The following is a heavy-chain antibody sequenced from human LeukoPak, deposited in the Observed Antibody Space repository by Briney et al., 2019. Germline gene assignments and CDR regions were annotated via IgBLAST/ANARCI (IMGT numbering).Heavy chain of an antibody. Sequence: GGSLRLSCAASGFTFDDYAMHWVRQAPGKGLEWVSGISWNSGSIGYADSVKGRFTISRDNAKNSLYLQMNSLRAEDTALYYCAKDFSSSGYYDAFDIWGQGTMVTVSS. J-gene: IGHJ3*02. V-gene: IGHV3-9*01. D-gene: IGHD3-22*01. CDR2: ISWNSGSI. CDR1: GFTFDDYA. CDR3: AKDFSSSGYYDAFDI.